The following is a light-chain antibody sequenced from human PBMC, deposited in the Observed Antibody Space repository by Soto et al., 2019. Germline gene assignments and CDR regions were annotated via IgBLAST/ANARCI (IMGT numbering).Light chain of an antibody. J-gene: IGLJ2*01. CDR1: NIGGKS. Sequence: SYELTQAPSVSVAPGQTATITCGGNNIGGKSVHWYQQKPGQAPVLVISDDSDRPSGIPERFSGSNSGNTATLTITRVEAGDEADFYCQAWDTSTDHLVFGGGTKVTVL. CDR3: QAWDTSTDHLV. CDR2: DDS. V-gene: IGLV3-21*02.